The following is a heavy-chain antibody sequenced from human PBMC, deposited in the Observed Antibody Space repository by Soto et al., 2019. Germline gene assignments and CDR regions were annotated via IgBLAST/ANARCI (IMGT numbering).Heavy chain of an antibody. J-gene: IGHJ4*02. D-gene: IGHD4-17*01. CDR3: AKVPDDYGDYGHRY. V-gene: IGHV3-23*01. CDR1: GFTFSSYA. CDR2: ISGSGGST. Sequence: GGSLRLSCAASGFTFSSYAMSWVRQAPGKGLEWVSAISGSGGSTYYADSVKGRFTISRDNSKNTLYLQMNSLRAEDTAVYYRAKVPDDYGDYGHRYWGQGTLVTVSS.